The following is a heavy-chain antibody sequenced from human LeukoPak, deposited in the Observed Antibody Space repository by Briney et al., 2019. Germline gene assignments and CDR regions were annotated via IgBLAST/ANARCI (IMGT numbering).Heavy chain of an antibody. CDR3: ARGAKSSSGWYEAFDY. CDR2: INPNSGGT. V-gene: IGHV1-2*02. D-gene: IGHD6-19*01. J-gene: IGHJ4*02. Sequence: ASVKVSCKASGYTFTGYYMHWVRQAPGQGLEWMGWINPNSGGTNYAQKFQGRVTMTRDTSISTAYMELSRLRSDDTAVYYCARGAKSSSGWYEAFDYWGQGTLVTVSS. CDR1: GYTFTGYY.